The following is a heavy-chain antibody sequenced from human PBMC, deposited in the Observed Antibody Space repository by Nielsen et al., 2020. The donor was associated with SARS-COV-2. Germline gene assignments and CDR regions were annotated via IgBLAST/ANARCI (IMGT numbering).Heavy chain of an antibody. CDR2: FDPEDGET. D-gene: IGHD2-15*01. CDR3: AAVPAIVVVVAATRGFDL. CDR1: GYTFTSYG. J-gene: IGHJ2*01. V-gene: IGHV1-24*01. Sequence: ASVKVSCKASGYTFTSYGISWVRQAPGKGLEWMGGFDPEDGETIYAQKFQGRVTMTEDTSTDTAYMELSSLRSEDTAVYYCAAVPAIVVVVAATRGFDLWGRGTLVTVSS.